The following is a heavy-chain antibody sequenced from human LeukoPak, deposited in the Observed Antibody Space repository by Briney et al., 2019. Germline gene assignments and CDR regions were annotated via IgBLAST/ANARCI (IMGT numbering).Heavy chain of an antibody. CDR2: INGHGDST. CDR3: AGRRVLRFLEWLSDEGKNMDV. D-gene: IGHD3-3*01. V-gene: IGHV3-23*01. Sequence: GGSLRLSCAASGFTFSNYAMTWVRQAPGRGLEWVSGINGHGDSTYYAASVEGRFTISRDNSKNTLYLQMNSLRVEDTAVYYCAGRRVLRFLEWLSDEGKNMDVWGKGTTVTVSS. CDR1: GFTFSNYA. J-gene: IGHJ6*03.